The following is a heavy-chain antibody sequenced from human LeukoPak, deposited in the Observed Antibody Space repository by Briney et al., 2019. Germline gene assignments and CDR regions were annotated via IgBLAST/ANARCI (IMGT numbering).Heavy chain of an antibody. V-gene: IGHV1-18*01. J-gene: IGHJ4*02. CDR2: ISAYNGNT. D-gene: IGHD3-9*01. CDR3: ARESADYDILTGYYLFDY. CDR1: GYTFTSYG. Sequence: ASVKVSCKASGYTFTSYGISWVRQAPGQGLEWMGWISAYNGNTNYAQKFQGRVTMTRDTSISTAYMELSRLRSDDTAVYYCARESADYDILTGYYLFDYWGQGTLVTVSS.